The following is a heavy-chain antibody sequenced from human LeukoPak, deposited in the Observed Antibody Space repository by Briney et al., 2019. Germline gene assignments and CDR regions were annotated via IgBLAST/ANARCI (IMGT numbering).Heavy chain of an antibody. CDR3: ARSPPMSQFDY. Sequence: PGGSLRLSCAASGFTVSSNYMSWVRQAPGKGLEWVSVIYSGGSTYYADSVKGRFTISRDNSKNTLYLQMNSLRAEDTAVYYCARSPPMSQFDYWGQGTLDTVSS. V-gene: IGHV3-66*02. CDR1: GFTVSSNY. J-gene: IGHJ4*02. D-gene: IGHD3-22*01. CDR2: IYSGGST.